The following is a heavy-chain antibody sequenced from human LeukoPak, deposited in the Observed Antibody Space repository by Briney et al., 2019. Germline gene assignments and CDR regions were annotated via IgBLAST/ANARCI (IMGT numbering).Heavy chain of an antibody. CDR1: GYTFTSYD. CDR2: MNPNSGNT. Sequence: ASVKVSCKASGYTFTSYDINWVRQATGQGLEWMGWMNPNSGNTGYAQKFQGRVTMTRNTSISTAYMELSSLRSEDMAVYYCARGSAAAGTTLDYWGQGTLVTVSS. V-gene: IGHV1-8*01. CDR3: ARGSAAAGTTLDY. D-gene: IGHD6-13*01. J-gene: IGHJ4*02.